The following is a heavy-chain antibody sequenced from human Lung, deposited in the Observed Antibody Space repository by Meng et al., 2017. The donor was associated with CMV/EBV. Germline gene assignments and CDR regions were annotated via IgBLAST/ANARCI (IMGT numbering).Heavy chain of an antibody. J-gene: IGHJ4*02. CDR1: GFTFSSYG. Sequence: PCAASGFTFSSYGMHGVRQAPGKGLEWVAVIWYDGSDKYYADPVKGRFTISRDNSKNTLYLQMNSLRAEDTAVYYCAKGDYYGSGRSIDYWGQGTXVTVSS. V-gene: IGHV3-33*06. CDR3: AKGDYYGSGRSIDY. D-gene: IGHD3-10*01. CDR2: IWYDGSDK.